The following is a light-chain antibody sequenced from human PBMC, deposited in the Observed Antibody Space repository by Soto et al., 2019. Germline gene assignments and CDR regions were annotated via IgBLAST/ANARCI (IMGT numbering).Light chain of an antibody. Sequence: EIVLTQSPGTLSLSPGERATLSCRASQSVSSAYLAWYQQKPGQAPRLLISGASSRATGIPDRFSGSGSGTDFSLTISGLGPEDFAVYYCQQYGGSVPITFGQGTRLDMK. CDR2: GAS. CDR3: QQYGGSVPIT. V-gene: IGKV3-20*01. J-gene: IGKJ5*01. CDR1: QSVSSAY.